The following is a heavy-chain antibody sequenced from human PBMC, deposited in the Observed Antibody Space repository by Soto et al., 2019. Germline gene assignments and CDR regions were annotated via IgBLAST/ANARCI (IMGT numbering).Heavy chain of an antibody. CDR2: INQDGSEK. J-gene: IGHJ4*02. CDR1: GFTFSSHW. Sequence: EVRLVESGGGVVQPGGSLRLSCAASGFTFSSHWMSWIRQAPGKGLEWVANINQDGSEKYYVDSVKGRFTISRDNAKNSLSMQMNSLRGEEAAVSYCAREGVAPGIYFDKGGQGTLVTFSS. V-gene: IGHV3-7*01. D-gene: IGHD6-13*01. CDR3: AREGVAPGIYFDK.